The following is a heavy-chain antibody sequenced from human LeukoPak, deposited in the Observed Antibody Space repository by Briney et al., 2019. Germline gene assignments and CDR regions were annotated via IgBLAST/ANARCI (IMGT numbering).Heavy chain of an antibody. J-gene: IGHJ1*01. CDR3: TTDYYYDSSGYPAEYFQH. CDR2: IKSETDGGTT. V-gene: IGHV3-15*01. D-gene: IGHD3-22*01. CDR1: GFTFSNAW. Sequence: GGSLRLSCAASGFTFSNAWMSWVRQAPGKGLEWVGRIKSETDGGTTDYAAPVKGRFTTSRDDSKNTLYLQMNSLKTEDTAVYYCTTDYYYDSSGYPAEYFQHWGQGTLVTVSS.